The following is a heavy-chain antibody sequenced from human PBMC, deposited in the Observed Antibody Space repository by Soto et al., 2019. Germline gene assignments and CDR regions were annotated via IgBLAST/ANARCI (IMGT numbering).Heavy chain of an antibody. CDR3: ARDGLDTYYNSGMDV. D-gene: IGHD3-3*01. V-gene: IGHV1-18*01. CDR1: GYTFTRSG. J-gene: IGHJ6*02. Sequence: QVQLVQSGADVKKPGASVKVSCKASGYTFTRSGISWVRQAPGQGLEGMGTISTYNGDTHYAQTFQGRVTMTTDTSTSTVHMEVTSLRSDDTDFYYGARDGLDTYYNSGMDVWGQGTTVTVSS. CDR2: ISTYNGDT.